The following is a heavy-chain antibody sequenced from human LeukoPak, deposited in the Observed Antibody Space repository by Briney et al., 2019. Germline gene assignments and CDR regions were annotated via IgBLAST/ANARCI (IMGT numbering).Heavy chain of an antibody. D-gene: IGHD4-17*01. V-gene: IGHV3-66*01. CDR1: GFTVSSNY. Sequence: GGSLRLSCAASGFTVSSNYMSWVRQAPGKGLEWVSVIYSGGSTYYADSVKGRFTISRDNSKITLYLQMNSLRAEDTAVYYCARGFYGDYEYYFDYWGQGTLVTVSS. CDR3: ARGFYGDYEYYFDY. CDR2: IYSGGST. J-gene: IGHJ4*02.